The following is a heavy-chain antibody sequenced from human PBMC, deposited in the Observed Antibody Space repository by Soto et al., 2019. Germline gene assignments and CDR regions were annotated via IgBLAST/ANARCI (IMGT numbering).Heavy chain of an antibody. CDR2: IYYSGST. Sequence: SETLSITCTVSGGSISSYYWSWIRQPPGKGLEWIGYIYYSGSTNYNPSLKSRVTISVDTSKNQFSLKLSSVTAADTAVYYCARADDSSGYYYPFDYWGQGTLVTVSS. CDR1: GGSISSYY. CDR3: ARADDSSGYYYPFDY. V-gene: IGHV4-59*01. J-gene: IGHJ4*02. D-gene: IGHD3-22*01.